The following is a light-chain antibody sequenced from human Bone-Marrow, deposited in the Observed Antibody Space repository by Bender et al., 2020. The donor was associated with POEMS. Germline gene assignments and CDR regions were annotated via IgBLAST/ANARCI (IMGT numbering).Light chain of an antibody. Sequence: QSALTQPASVSGTPGQSISISCTGASSDVANYHLVSWYQQEPGKVPKLLIYEGTKRPSVVSDRFSGSKSDNAASLTISGLQAEDDAVYYCFSYAGSSTLVFGGGTTLTVL. CDR3: FSYAGSSTLV. V-gene: IGLV2-23*01. J-gene: IGLJ2*01. CDR2: EGT. CDR1: SSDVANYHL.